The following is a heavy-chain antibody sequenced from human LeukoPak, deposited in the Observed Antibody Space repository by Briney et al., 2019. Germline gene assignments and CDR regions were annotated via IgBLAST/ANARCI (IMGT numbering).Heavy chain of an antibody. Sequence: KPGGSLRLSCAASGFTFSNAWMSWVRQAPGKGLEWVGRIKSKTDGGTTDYAAPVKGRFTISRDDSKNTLYLQMNSLKTEDTAVYYCTTPTDYDILTGDYWGQGTLVTVSS. J-gene: IGHJ4*02. CDR2: IKSKTDGGTT. CDR3: TTPTDYDILTGDY. V-gene: IGHV3-15*01. CDR1: GFTFSNAW. D-gene: IGHD3-9*01.